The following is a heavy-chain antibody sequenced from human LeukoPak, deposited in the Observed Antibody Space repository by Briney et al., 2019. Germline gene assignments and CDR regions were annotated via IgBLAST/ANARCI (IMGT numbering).Heavy chain of an antibody. V-gene: IGHV3-21*01. CDR2: ISSSSSYI. D-gene: IGHD5-12*01. CDR3: ARERGYSGYDSLDYFDY. Sequence: PGGSLRLSCVASGFTFSSYSMNWVRQAPGKGLEWVSSISSSSSYIYYADSVKGRFTISRDNAKNSLYLQMNSLRAEDTAVYYCARERGYSGYDSLDYFDYWGQGTLVTVSS. CDR1: GFTFSSYS. J-gene: IGHJ4*02.